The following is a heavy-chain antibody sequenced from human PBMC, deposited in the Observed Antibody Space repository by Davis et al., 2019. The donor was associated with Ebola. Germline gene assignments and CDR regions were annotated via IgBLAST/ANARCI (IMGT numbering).Heavy chain of an antibody. CDR2: ISGSGGTT. Sequence: GESLKISCADSVITFSSYAMTWVRQAPGKGLEWVSAISGSGGTTYYAGSVKGRFTVSRDNSKKTMYLQMKSLRAEDAAVYYCARSGLSFGVVKYHYGMDVWGKGTTVTVSS. CDR1: VITFSSYA. J-gene: IGHJ6*04. D-gene: IGHD3-3*01. CDR3: ARSGLSFGVVKYHYGMDV. V-gene: IGHV3-23*01.